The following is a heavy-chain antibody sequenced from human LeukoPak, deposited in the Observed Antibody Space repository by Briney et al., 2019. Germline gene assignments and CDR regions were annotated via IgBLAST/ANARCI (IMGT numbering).Heavy chain of an antibody. CDR2: INPNSGGT. D-gene: IGHD3-22*01. J-gene: IGHJ3*02. V-gene: IGHV1-2*06. CDR1: GCTFTVYY. Sequence: GASVKVSCKASGCTFTVYYMYWVRQAPGQGLEWMGRINPNSGGTNYAQKFQGRVTMTRDTSISTAYMELSRLRSDDTAVYYCARAHFFDDSSGYYSYAFDIWGQGTMVTVSS. CDR3: ARAHFFDDSSGYYSYAFDI.